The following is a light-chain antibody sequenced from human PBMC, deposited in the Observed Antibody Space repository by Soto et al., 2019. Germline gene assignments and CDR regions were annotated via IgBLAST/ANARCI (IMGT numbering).Light chain of an antibody. CDR2: DVS. CDR1: SSDVGDYNY. Sequence: QSVLTQPASVSGSPGQSITISCTGTSSDVGDYNYVSWYQQHPGKAPKLMIYDVSNRPSGVSNRFSGSKSGNTASLTISGLHAEDEADYYCTSYTSSNTCVFGTGTKVTVL. V-gene: IGLV2-14*01. J-gene: IGLJ1*01. CDR3: TSYTSSNTCV.